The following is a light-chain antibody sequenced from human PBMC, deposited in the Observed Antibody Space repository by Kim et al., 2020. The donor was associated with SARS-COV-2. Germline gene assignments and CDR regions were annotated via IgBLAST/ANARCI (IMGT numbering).Light chain of an antibody. V-gene: IGKV3-15*01. J-gene: IGKJ2*01. CDR2: GAY. CDR3: HQYNDWMYT. CDR1: QSVSSN. Sequence: ETVMTQSPGTLSVSPGEGATISCRASQSVSSNLAWYQQKPGQAPRLLIYGAYTRATGIPARFSGSGSGTQFTLTISSLQSEDFAVYYCHQYNDWMYTFGQGTKLEI.